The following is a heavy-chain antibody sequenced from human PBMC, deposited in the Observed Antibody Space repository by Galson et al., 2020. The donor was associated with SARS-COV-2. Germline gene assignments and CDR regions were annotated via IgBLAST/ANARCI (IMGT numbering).Heavy chain of an antibody. CDR1: GGSISSSSYY. D-gene: IGHD2-21*02. CDR2: TYYSGST. J-gene: IGHJ5*02. V-gene: IGHV4-39*07. Sequence: SETLSLTCSVSGGSISSSSYYWAWIRQPPGKGLEWIGSTYYSGSTYYNSSLKSRVSISVDTSKNQFSLKLSSVTAADTAVYYCAREGDTYCGADCYYNLFDPWGQGTLVTVSS. CDR3: AREGDTYCGADCYYNLFDP.